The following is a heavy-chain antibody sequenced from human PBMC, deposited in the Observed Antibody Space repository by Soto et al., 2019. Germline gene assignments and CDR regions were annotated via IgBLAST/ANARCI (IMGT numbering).Heavy chain of an antibody. CDR3: VRDGTKTLRDWFDP. J-gene: IGHJ5*02. CDR2: IYATGTT. Sequence: SETLSLTGTVSVASISGFYWSWIRKSAGKGLEWIGRIYATGTTDYNPSLKSRVMMSVDTSKKQFSLKLRSVTAADTAVYYCVRDGTKTLRDWFDPWGQGISVTVSS. V-gene: IGHV4-4*07. D-gene: IGHD1-1*01. CDR1: VASISGFY.